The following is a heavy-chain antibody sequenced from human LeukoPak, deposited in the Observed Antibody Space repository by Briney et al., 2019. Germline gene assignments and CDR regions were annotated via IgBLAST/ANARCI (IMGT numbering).Heavy chain of an antibody. D-gene: IGHD6-6*01. J-gene: IGHJ6*03. V-gene: IGHV1-46*01. Sequence: ASVKVSCKASGYTFTSYYMHWVRQAPGRGLEWMGIINPSGGSTSYAQKFQGRVTMTRDTSTSTVYMELSSLRSGDTAVYYCASHYYSSSVYYYYYMDVWGKGTTVTVSS. CDR1: GYTFTSYY. CDR2: INPSGGST. CDR3: ASHYYSSSVYYYYYMDV.